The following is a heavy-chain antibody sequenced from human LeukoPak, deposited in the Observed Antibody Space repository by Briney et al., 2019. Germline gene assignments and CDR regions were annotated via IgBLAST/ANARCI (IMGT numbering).Heavy chain of an antibody. D-gene: IGHD3-22*01. CDR1: GYSFTSYW. CDR3: ARQDDSSGSPHGYFDY. V-gene: IGHV5-51*01. CDR2: IYPGDSDT. Sequence: GESLKISCKGSGYSFTSYWIGWVRQMPGKGLEWMGIIYPGDSDTRYSPSFQGQVTISADKSISTAYLQWSSLKASDTAMYYCARQDDSSGSPHGYFDYWGQGTLVTVPS. J-gene: IGHJ4*02.